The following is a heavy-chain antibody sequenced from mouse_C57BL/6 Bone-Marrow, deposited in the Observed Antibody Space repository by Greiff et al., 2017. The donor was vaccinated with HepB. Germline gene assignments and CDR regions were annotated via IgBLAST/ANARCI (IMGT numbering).Heavy chain of an antibody. CDR1: GFTFSDFY. J-gene: IGHJ4*01. Sequence: EVQLMESGGGLVQSGRSLRLSCATSGFTFSDFYMEWVRQAPGKGLEWIAASRNKANDYTTEYSASVKGRFIVSRDTSQSILYLQMNALRAEDTAIYYCARDAPYSNPSMDYWGQGTSVTVSS. V-gene: IGHV7-1*01. CDR3: ARDAPYSNPSMDY. CDR2: SRNKANDYTT. D-gene: IGHD2-5*01.